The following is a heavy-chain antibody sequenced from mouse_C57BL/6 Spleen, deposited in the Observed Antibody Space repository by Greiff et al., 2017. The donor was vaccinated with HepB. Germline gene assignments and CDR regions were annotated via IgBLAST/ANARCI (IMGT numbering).Heavy chain of an antibody. J-gene: IGHJ3*01. Sequence: QVQLQQPGTELVKPGASVKLSCKASGYTFTCYWMHWVKQRPGQGLEWIGNINPSNGGTNYNEKFKSKATLTVDKSSSTAYMQLSSLTSEDSAVYYCARGHYDYGAWFAYWGQGTLVTVSA. CDR3: ARGHYDYGAWFAY. D-gene: IGHD2-4*01. CDR2: INPSNGGT. CDR1: GYTFTCYW. V-gene: IGHV1-53*01.